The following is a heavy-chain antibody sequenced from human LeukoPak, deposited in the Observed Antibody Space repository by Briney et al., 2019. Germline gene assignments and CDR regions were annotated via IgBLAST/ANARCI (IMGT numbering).Heavy chain of an antibody. Sequence: GGSLRLSCAVSGFTFTSSAMSWVRQAPGKGLEWVSSISGSVGSPFYADFVKGRFTISRDNSKNTLYLQMNSLRAEDTAVYYCAKGPLLWDWGQGTLVTVSS. CDR1: GFTFTSSA. D-gene: IGHD2/OR15-2a*01. J-gene: IGHJ4*02. V-gene: IGHV3-23*01. CDR3: AKGPLLWD. CDR2: ISGSVGSP.